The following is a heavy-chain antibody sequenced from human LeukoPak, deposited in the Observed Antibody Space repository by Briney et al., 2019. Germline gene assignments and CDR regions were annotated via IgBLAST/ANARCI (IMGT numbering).Heavy chain of an antibody. J-gene: IGHJ3*02. CDR2: VYSSGST. V-gene: IGHV4-61*02. D-gene: IGHD6-13*01. Sequence: SETLSLTCTVSGGFISSGSYYWSWIRQPAGKGLEWIGRVYSSGSTNYNPSLKSRVTISVDTSKNQFSLKLSSVTAADTAVYYCARGSAFDIWGQGTMVTVSS. CDR3: ARGSAFDI. CDR1: GGFISSGSYY.